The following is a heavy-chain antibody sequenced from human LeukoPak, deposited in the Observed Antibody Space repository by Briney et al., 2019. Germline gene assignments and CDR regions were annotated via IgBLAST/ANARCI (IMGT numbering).Heavy chain of an antibody. Sequence: HRTSVKVSCKASGFTFSSSAMQWVRQARGQRLEWIGWIVVGSGNTNYAQKFQERVTITRDMSSSTAYMDLSSLRSEDTAVYYCAASRRLGELSSFYYYGLDVWGQGTTVTVSS. CDR1: GFTFSSSA. J-gene: IGHJ6*02. D-gene: IGHD3-10*01. V-gene: IGHV1-58*02. CDR2: IVVGSGNT. CDR3: AASRRLGELSSFYYYGLDV.